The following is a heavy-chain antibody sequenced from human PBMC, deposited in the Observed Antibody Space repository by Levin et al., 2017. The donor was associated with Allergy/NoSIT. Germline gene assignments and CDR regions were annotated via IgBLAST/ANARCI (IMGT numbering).Heavy chain of an antibody. CDR1: GYXXTSYX. V-gene: IGHV5-51*01. J-gene: IGHJ3*01. Sequence: GESLKISCKGSGYXXTSYXVXXXXXXXXKGLEWMGIIYPADSDTKYSPSFRGQVTISVDKSITTAYLQWRSLKASDTAIYYCVRRHARSAGLGVWGQGTMVAVSS. CDR3: VRRHARSAGLGV. D-gene: IGHD6-13*01. CDR2: IYPADSDT.